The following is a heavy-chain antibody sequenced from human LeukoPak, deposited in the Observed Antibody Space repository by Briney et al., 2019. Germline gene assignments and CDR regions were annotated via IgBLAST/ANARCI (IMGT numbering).Heavy chain of an antibody. CDR3: XXXXAMLRGPEPFYYFEH. Sequence: GGPLRLSCAASGFNFNTYWMSWVRQAPGKGLEGVANIKQEGREKVYGDSMKGRFTISRDKSKNPLYLQVNSLRAEDTARNYFXXXXAMLRGPEPFYYFEHWGQGTLVTVSS. V-gene: IGHV3-7*03. CDR2: IKQEGREK. D-gene: IGHD3-10*01. CDR1: GFNFNTYW. J-gene: IGHJ4*01.